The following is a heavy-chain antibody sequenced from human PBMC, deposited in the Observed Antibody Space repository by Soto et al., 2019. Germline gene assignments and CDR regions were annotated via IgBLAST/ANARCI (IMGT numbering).Heavy chain of an antibody. CDR2: ISAYNGNT. D-gene: IGHD3-9*01. CDR1: GYTFTSYG. CDR3: ARIEGGTGYYTFVHDYFDY. V-gene: IGHV1-18*01. J-gene: IGHJ4*02. Sequence: GASVKVSCKASGYTFTSYGISWVRQAPGQGLEWMGWISAYNGNTNYAQKLQGRVTMTTDTSTSTAYMELRSLRSDDTAVYYCARIEGGTGYYTFVHDYFDYWGQGTLVTVSS.